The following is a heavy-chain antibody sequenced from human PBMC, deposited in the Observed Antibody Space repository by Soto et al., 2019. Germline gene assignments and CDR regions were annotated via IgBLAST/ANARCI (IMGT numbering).Heavy chain of an antibody. CDR3: AKEAPGGWHFFDT. CDR2: ISDDGSQK. V-gene: IGHV3-30*18. D-gene: IGHD6-19*01. CDR1: GFTFRAYG. Sequence: GSLRLSCAASGFTFRAYGMHWVRQAPGKGLEWVAFISDDGSQKYYGDSVKGRFTISRDNSKNTLSLRMISLRTEDTSVYYCAKEAPGGWHFFDTWGQGTLVTVSS. J-gene: IGHJ4*02.